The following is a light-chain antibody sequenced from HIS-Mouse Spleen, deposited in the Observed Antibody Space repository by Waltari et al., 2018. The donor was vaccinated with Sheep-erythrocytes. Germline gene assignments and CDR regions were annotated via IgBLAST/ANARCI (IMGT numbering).Light chain of an antibody. V-gene: IGLV2-8*01. CDR3: SSYAGSNNYV. CDR1: SSDVGGSTY. CDR2: EVS. J-gene: IGLJ1*01. Sequence: QSALTQPPSASGSPGQSVTISCTGTSSDVGGSTYVSWYQQHPGKAPNLMIYEVSKRPSGVPDRFSGSKSGNTASLTVSGLQAEDEADYYCSSYAGSNNYVFGTGTKVTVL.